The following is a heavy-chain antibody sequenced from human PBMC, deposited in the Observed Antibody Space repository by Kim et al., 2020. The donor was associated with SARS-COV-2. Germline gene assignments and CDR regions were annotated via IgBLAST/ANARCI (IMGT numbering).Heavy chain of an antibody. D-gene: IGHD3-9*01. CDR2: IYYSGST. J-gene: IGHJ3*02. CDR1: GGSIGSGGNY. CDR3: ARSVYYDILSGAFDI. Sequence: SETLSLTCTVSGGSIGSGGNYWSCIRQHPGQGLEWIGYIYYSGSTYYNPSLKSRVTISVDTSKNQFSLKLSSVTAADTAVYYCARSVYYDILSGAFDIWGQGKMGTVSS. V-gene: IGHV4-31*03.